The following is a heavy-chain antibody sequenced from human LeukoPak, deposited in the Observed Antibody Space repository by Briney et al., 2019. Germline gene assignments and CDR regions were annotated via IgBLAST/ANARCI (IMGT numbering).Heavy chain of an antibody. CDR2: IKRKIDGETT. CDR1: GFSFTNAW. CDR3: STVDY. J-gene: IGHJ4*02. D-gene: IGHD2-2*03. Sequence: GGTLRLSCAASGFSFTNAWMTWVRQAPGKGLEWVGHIKRKIDGETTEYAAPVKGRFTISRDDSQNMVSLQMNSLKTEDTGVYYCSTVDYWGQGTQVTVSS. V-gene: IGHV3-15*01.